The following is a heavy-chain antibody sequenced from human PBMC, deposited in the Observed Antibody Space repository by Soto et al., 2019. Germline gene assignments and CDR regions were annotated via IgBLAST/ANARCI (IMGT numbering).Heavy chain of an antibody. J-gene: IGHJ4*02. D-gene: IGHD3-22*01. CDR2: IDWEEDK. CDR1: GFSLSSTGMC. CDR3: ARVGAYYDGSGHEYYFDS. Sequence: SGPTLVNPSQTLTLTCTFSGFSLSSTGMCVSWIRQPPGKALEWLAVIDWEEDKYYSTSQKTRLTIAKDASKNQVVLTMTNMDPVDTGTYYCARVGAYYDGSGHEYYFDSWGQGTLVTSPQ. V-gene: IGHV2-70*12.